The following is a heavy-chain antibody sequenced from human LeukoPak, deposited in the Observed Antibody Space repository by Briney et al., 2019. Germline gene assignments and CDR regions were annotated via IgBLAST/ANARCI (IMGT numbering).Heavy chain of an antibody. Sequence: GGSLRLSCAASGFTFSTYTMNWVRQAPGKGLEWVSAISGSGGSTYYADSVKGRFTISRDNSKNTLYLQMNSLRAEDTAVYYCAKYSKVTTFGVVILSWGQGTLVTVSS. D-gene: IGHD3-3*01. CDR3: AKYSKVTTFGVVILS. CDR1: GFTFSTYT. CDR2: ISGSGGST. V-gene: IGHV3-23*01. J-gene: IGHJ4*02.